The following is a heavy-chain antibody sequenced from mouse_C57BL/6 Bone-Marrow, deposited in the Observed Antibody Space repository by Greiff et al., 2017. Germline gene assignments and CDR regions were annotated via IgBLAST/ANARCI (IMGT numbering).Heavy chain of an antibody. CDR3: ARCDYDAWFAY. CDR2: INPNNGGT. D-gene: IGHD2-4*01. Sequence: EVQLQQSGPELVKPGASVKISCKASGYTFTDYYMNWVKQSHGKCLEWIGDINPNNGGTSYNQKIKGKATLTVDKSSSTASMELRSLTSDDAAVYYCARCDYDAWFAYWGQGPLVTVSA. CDR1: GYTFTDYY. J-gene: IGHJ3*01. V-gene: IGHV1-26*01.